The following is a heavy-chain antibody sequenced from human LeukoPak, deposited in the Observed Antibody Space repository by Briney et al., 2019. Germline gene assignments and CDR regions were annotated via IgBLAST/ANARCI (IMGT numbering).Heavy chain of an antibody. CDR2: IYNSGST. J-gene: IGHJ4*02. CDR1: GGSICNYY. CDR3: ARGYSGYDIGGY. D-gene: IGHD5-12*01. Sequence: SETLSLTRTVSGGSICNYYWSWIRQPPGKGLEWIGYIYNSGSTNYNPSLKSRVTISVDTSRNQFSLKLNSVTAADTAIYYCARGYSGYDIGGYWGQGTLVTVSS. V-gene: IGHV4-59*01.